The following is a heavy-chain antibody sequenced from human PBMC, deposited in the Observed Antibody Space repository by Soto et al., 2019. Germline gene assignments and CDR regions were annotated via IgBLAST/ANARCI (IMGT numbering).Heavy chain of an antibody. CDR2: ISSSSSYI. CDR1: GFPFRSYS. V-gene: IGHV3-21*01. J-gene: IGHJ6*02. Sequence: EVQLVESGGGLVKPGGSLRLSCAASGFPFRSYSMNWVRQAPGKGLEWVSSISSSSSYIYYADSVKGRFTISRDNAKNSLYLQMNSLRAEDTAVYYCARDIGLVPRLGMDVWGQGTTVTVSS. D-gene: IGHD6-6*01. CDR3: ARDIGLVPRLGMDV.